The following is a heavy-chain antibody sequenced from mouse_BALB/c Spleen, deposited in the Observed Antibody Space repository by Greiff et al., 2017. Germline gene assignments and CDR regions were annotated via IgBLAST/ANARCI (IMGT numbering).Heavy chain of an antibody. D-gene: IGHD2-3*01. V-gene: IGHV1S81*02. CDR3: ARDGYLNAMDY. CDR2: INPSNGRT. J-gene: IGHJ4*01. Sequence: QVQLQQPGAELVKPGASVKLSCKASGYTFTSYWMHWVKQRPGQGLEWIGEINPSNGRTNYNEKFKSKATLTVDKSSSTAYMQLSSLTSEDSAVYYCARDGYLNAMDYWGQGTSVTVSS. CDR1: GYTFTSYW.